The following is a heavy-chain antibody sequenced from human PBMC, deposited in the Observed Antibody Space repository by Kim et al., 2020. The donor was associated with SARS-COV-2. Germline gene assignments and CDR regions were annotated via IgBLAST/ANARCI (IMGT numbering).Heavy chain of an antibody. CDR1: GYTFTSYA. CDR2: INAGNGNT. CDR3: ARDRYYYGSGSYLYDY. Sequence: ASVKVSCKASGYTFTSYAMHRVRQAPGQRLEWMGWINAGNGNTKYSQKFQGRVTITRDTSASTAYMELSSLRSEDTAVYYCARDRYYYGSGSYLYDYWGQGTLVTVSS. V-gene: IGHV1-3*01. D-gene: IGHD3-10*01. J-gene: IGHJ4*02.